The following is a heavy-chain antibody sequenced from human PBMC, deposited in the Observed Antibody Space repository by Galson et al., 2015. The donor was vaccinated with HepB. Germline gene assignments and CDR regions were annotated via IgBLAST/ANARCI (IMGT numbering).Heavy chain of an antibody. CDR2: ISPYIGDT. CDR3: ARDPRMFRFEGVAWFDP. CDR1: GYTFTDFG. Sequence: QSGAEVKKPGESLKISCKASGYTFTDFGIDWVRQAPGQGLEWMGWISPYIGDTRRAKKFEGRVTLTTDTSTATAYMELKSLRADDTAVYYCARDPRMFRFEGVAWFDPWGQGTQVTVSS. V-gene: IGHV1-18*01. J-gene: IGHJ5*02. D-gene: IGHD3-16*01.